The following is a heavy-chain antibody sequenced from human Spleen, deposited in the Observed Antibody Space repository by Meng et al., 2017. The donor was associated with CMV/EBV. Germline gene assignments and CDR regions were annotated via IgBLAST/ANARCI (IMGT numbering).Heavy chain of an antibody. V-gene: IGHV4-34*01. CDR1: GGSFSGYY. D-gene: IGHD2-2*01. CDR3: ARDRGVPAAPDY. Sequence: QVQLQQWGAGLLKPSETLSLTCAVYGGSFSGYYWSWIRQPPGKGLEWIGEINHSGSTNYNPSLKSRVTISVDTSKNQFSLKLSSVTAADTAVYYCARDRGVPAAPDYWGQGTLVTVPS. J-gene: IGHJ4*02. CDR2: INHSGST.